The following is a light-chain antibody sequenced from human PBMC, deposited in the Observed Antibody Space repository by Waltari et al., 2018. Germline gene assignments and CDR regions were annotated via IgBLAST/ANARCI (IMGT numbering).Light chain of an antibody. Sequence: DIQMTQSPSTLSASVGDRVTITCRASQNINSWLAWYQQKPGKAPKLLIYKASSLETGVPSRFSSSESGTEFTLTINSLQPDDFATYYCQQYNSYHIFTFGPGTKVEI. V-gene: IGKV1-5*03. CDR3: QQYNSYHIFT. J-gene: IGKJ3*01. CDR2: KAS. CDR1: QNINSW.